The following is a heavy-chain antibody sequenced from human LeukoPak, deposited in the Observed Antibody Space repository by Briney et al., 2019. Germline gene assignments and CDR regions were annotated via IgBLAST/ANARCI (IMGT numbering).Heavy chain of an antibody. J-gene: IGHJ4*02. CDR2: INHNSGGT. V-gene: IGHV1-2*02. CDR3: ARGGFDGDYRAGY. Sequence: ASVKVSCKASGYTFTGYYMHWVRQAPGQGLEWMGWINHNSGGTNYAQKFQGRVAMTRDTSISTAYMELSRLRSDDTAVYYCARGGFDGDYRAGYWGQGTLVTVSS. CDR1: GYTFTGYY. D-gene: IGHD4-17*01.